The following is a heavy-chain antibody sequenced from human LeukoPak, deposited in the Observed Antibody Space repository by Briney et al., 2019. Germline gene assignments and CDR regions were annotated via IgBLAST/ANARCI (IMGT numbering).Heavy chain of an antibody. J-gene: IGHJ3*02. CDR3: ARGRLWFGEFTSRGTFDI. CDR1: GFTFSDHY. V-gene: IGHV3-11*06. CDR2: ITTSSSYT. Sequence: EGSLRLSCAASGFTFSDHYMTWIRQAPGKGLEWISYITTSSSYTNYADSVKGRFTISRDNAKNSLYLQMNSLRVEDTAMYYCARGRLWFGEFTSRGTFDIWGQGTMVTVSS. D-gene: IGHD3-10*01.